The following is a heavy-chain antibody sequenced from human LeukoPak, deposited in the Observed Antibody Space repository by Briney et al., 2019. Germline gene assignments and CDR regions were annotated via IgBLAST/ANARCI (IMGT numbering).Heavy chain of an antibody. D-gene: IGHD4/OR15-4a*01. V-gene: IGHV3-48*03. Sequence: GGSLRLACAASGFTFSSYEMNWVRQAPGKGLEWVSYISSSGSTIYYADSVKGRFTISRDNAKNSLYLQMNSLRAEDTAVYYCARRAGAYSHPYDYWGQGTLVTVSS. CDR3: ARRAGAYSHPYDY. CDR2: ISSSGSTI. CDR1: GFTFSSYE. J-gene: IGHJ4*02.